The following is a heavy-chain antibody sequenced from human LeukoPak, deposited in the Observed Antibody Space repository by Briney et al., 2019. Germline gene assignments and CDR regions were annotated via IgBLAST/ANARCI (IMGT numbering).Heavy chain of an antibody. CDR3: ARTRIRAAAGPSELDY. V-gene: IGHV1-3*01. CDR2: INAGNGNT. Sequence: ASVKVSCKASGYTFTSYAMHWVRQAPGQRLEWMGWINAGNGNTKYSQKFQGRVTITRDTSASTAYMELSSLRSEDTAVYYCARTRIRAAAGPSELDYWGQGTLVTASS. J-gene: IGHJ4*02. CDR1: GYTFTSYA. D-gene: IGHD6-13*01.